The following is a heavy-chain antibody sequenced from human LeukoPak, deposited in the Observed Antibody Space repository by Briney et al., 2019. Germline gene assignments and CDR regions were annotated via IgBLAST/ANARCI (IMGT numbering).Heavy chain of an antibody. CDR1: GFTFSSYS. V-gene: IGHV3-21*01. J-gene: IGHJ3*02. CDR2: ISSGSSYI. D-gene: IGHD6-6*01. Sequence: GGSLRLSCAASGFTFSSYSMNWVRQAPGKGLEWVSSISSGSSYISYADSVKGRFTISRDNAKSSLYLQMNSLRAEDTAMYYCARYSSSSDTFDTWGQGTMVTVSS. CDR3: ARYSSSSDTFDT.